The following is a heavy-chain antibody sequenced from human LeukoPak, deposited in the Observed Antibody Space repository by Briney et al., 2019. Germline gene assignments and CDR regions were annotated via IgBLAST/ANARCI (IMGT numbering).Heavy chain of an antibody. Sequence: SVKVSCKASGGTFSDYAISWVRQAPGQGLEWMGGIVPIFSTPTYAQRFQGRVTIAADEFTSTAYMELSSLRSEDTAVYYCARGGRNYYEGSGYYFDYWGQGTLVTVSA. D-gene: IGHD3-22*01. CDR3: ARGGRNYYEGSGYYFDY. J-gene: IGHJ4*02. CDR1: GGTFSDYA. CDR2: IVPIFSTP. V-gene: IGHV1-69*01.